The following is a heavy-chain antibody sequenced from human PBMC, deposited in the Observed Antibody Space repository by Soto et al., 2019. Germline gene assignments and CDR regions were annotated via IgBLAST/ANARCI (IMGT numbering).Heavy chain of an antibody. D-gene: IGHD2-2*01. V-gene: IGHV1-69*04. CDR1: CSTFSKTA. J-gene: IGHJ6*02. Sequence: GASGKGTSKASCSTFSKTALSWGRPAPGRRHDWMGRIIPMFGIASYAQNFQGRVTITADKSTSTAYMELSSLRSEDTAVYYCARDSGRSDVVPAAISAMDVWGQGTTVTVSS. CDR3: ARDSGRSDVVPAAISAMDV. CDR2: IIPMFGIA.